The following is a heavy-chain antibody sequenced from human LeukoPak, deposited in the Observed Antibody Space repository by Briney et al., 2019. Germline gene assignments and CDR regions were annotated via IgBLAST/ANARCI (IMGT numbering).Heavy chain of an antibody. CDR1: GFTFSSYA. J-gene: IGHJ4*02. Sequence: PGGSLRLSCAASGFTFSSYAMSWVRQAPGKGLEWVSAISGSGGSTYYADSVKGRFTISRDNSKNTLYLQMNSLRAEDTAVYYCAKCSSSWCRATQDYWGQGTLVTVSS. V-gene: IGHV3-23*01. CDR2: ISGSGGST. D-gene: IGHD6-13*01. CDR3: AKCSSSWCRATQDY.